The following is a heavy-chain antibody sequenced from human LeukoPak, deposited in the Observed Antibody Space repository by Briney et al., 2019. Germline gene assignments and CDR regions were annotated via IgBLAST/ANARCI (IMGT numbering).Heavy chain of an antibody. CDR3: AKGFRSGTHPLDY. Sequence: GGSLRLSCAASGFIFTNHAMNWVRQAPGKGLEWVSGISGSGGSTYYAGSVKGRFTISRDNSKNTLYMQMNSLRAEETAVYCCAKGFRSGTHPLDYWGQGTLVTVSS. V-gene: IGHV3-23*01. D-gene: IGHD3-10*01. CDR1: GFIFTNHA. J-gene: IGHJ4*02. CDR2: ISGSGGST.